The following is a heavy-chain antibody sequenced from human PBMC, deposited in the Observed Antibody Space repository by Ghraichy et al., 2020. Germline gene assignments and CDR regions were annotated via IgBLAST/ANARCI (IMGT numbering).Heavy chain of an antibody. V-gene: IGHV5-51*01. CDR2: IYPGDSDT. CDR3: ARAKVDTAMGGYYYYYMDV. J-gene: IGHJ6*03. D-gene: IGHD5-18*01. Sequence: GESLNISCKGSGYSFTSYWIGWVRQMPGKGLEWMGIIYPGDSDTRYSPSFQGQVTISADKSISTAYLQWSSLKASDTAMYYCARAKVDTAMGGYYYYYMDVWGKGTTVTVSS. CDR1: GYSFTSYW.